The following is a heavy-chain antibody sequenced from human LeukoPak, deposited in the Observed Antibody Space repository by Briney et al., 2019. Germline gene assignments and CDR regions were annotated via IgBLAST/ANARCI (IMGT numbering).Heavy chain of an antibody. CDR3: ARSGRYYYYYMDV. CDR1: GFTFSSSS. Sequence: GGSLRLSCAASGFTFSSSSMNWVRQAPGKGLGWVSSISSSSSYITYADSVKGRFTISRDNAKNSLYLQMNSLRAEDTAVDYCARSGRYYYYYMDVWGKGTTVTVSS. CDR2: ISSSSSYI. J-gene: IGHJ6*03. V-gene: IGHV3-21*01.